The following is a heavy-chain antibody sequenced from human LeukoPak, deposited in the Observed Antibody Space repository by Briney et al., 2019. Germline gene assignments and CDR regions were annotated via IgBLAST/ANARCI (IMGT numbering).Heavy chain of an antibody. V-gene: IGHV3-23*01. CDR2: INGDGAKT. Sequence: GGSLRLSCAASGFTFTTYGMSWVRQAPGKGLEWVSAINGDGAKTYYADSVKGRFTISRDNSKNTLYLQMNSLRAEDTAVYYCAKDRLKYYDSSGSFDYWGQGTLVTVSS. CDR3: AKDRLKYYDSSGSFDY. J-gene: IGHJ4*02. CDR1: GFTFTTYG. D-gene: IGHD3-22*01.